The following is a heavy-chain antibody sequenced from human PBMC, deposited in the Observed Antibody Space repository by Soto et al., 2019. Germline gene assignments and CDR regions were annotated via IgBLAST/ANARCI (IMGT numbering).Heavy chain of an antibody. V-gene: IGHV3-15*01. Sequence: LRLSCAASGFTFSNAWMSWVRQAPGKGLEWVGRIKSKPDGGTTDYAAPVKGRFTISRDDSKHMLYLQMNSLKTEDTAVYYCITDPGSQDYWGQGTLVTVSS. J-gene: IGHJ4*02. CDR1: GFTFSNAW. CDR2: IKSKPDGGTT. D-gene: IGHD6-13*01. CDR3: ITDPGSQDY.